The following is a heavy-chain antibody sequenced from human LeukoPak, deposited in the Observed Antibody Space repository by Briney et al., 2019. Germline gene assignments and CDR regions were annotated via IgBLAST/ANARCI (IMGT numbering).Heavy chain of an antibody. V-gene: IGHV3-7*01. Sequence: PGGSLRLSCAASGFTFSSYWMTWVRQAPGKGLEWVANIKQDGSEKYYVDSVKGRFTISRDNAKNSLYLQMNSLRAEDTAVYYCARDRGIVVVPAAVFDYWGQGTLVTVSS. D-gene: IGHD2-2*01. CDR2: IKQDGSEK. CDR3: ARDRGIVVVPAAVFDY. CDR1: GFTFSSYW. J-gene: IGHJ4*02.